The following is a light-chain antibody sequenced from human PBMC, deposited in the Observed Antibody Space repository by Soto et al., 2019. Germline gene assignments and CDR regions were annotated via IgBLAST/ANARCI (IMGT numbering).Light chain of an antibody. V-gene: IGLV1-40*01. CDR1: SSNIGAGYD. CDR2: GNN. Sequence: QSVLTQPPSVSGAPGQRVTISCTGSSSNIGAGYDVHWYQQLPGTAPKLLIYGNNNRPSGVPDRFSGSKSGTSASLAITGLQAEDEADYYCQSSDSSLSGLVFRPGTKVTVL. J-gene: IGLJ1*01. CDR3: QSSDSSLSGLV.